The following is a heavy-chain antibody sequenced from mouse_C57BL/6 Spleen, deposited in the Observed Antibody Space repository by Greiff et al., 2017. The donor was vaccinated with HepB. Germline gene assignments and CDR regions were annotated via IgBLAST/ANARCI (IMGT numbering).Heavy chain of an antibody. CDR3: ARRDKWGRDAMDY. D-gene: IGHD1-3*01. CDR1: GFTFSDYG. Sequence: EVKLMESGGGLVKPGGSLKLSCAASGFTFSDYGMHWVRQSPEKGLEWVAYISSGSSTIYYADTVKGRFTISRDNAKNTLFLQMTSLRSEDTAMYYCARRDKWGRDAMDYWGQGTSVTVSS. CDR2: ISSGSSTI. V-gene: IGHV5-17*01. J-gene: IGHJ4*01.